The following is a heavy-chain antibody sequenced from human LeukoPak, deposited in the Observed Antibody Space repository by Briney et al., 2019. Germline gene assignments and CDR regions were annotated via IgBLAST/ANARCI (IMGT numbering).Heavy chain of an antibody. J-gene: IGHJ1*01. CDR3: AKDGHSSGWYGYFQH. CDR2: IKQDGSEK. CDR1: GFTFSSYW. D-gene: IGHD6-19*01. Sequence: GGSLRLSCAASGFTFSSYWMSWVRQAPGKGLEWVANIKQDGSEKYYVDSVKGRFTISRDNAKNSLYLQMNSLRAEDTAVYYCAKDGHSSGWYGYFQHWGQGTLVTVSS. V-gene: IGHV3-7*01.